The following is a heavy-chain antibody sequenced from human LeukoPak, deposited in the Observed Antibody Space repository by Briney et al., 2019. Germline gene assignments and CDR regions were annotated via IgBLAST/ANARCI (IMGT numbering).Heavy chain of an antibody. CDR1: GFTFSSYA. CDR2: ISGSGGST. J-gene: IGHJ4*02. V-gene: IGHV3-23*01. Sequence: GGSLRLSCAASGFTFSSYAMSWVRQAPGKGLEWVSAISGSGGSTYYAASVKGRFTISRDNSKNTLYLHMNTLRAEDTAVYYCAKSATAPDLWSGYSPFDYWGQGTLVTVSS. CDR3: AKSATAPDLWSGYSPFDY. D-gene: IGHD3-3*01.